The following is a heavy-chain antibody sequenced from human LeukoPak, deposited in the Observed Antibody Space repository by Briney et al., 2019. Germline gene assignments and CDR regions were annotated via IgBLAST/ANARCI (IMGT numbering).Heavy chain of an antibody. CDR1: GFTFSSYA. CDR3: AKDDPIFGARGFDY. J-gene: IGHJ4*02. CDR2: ISSNGGST. D-gene: IGHD3-3*01. Sequence: GGSLRLSCAASGFTFSSYAMHWVRQAPGKGLEYVSAISSNGGSTYYANSVKGRFTISRDNSKNTVYLQMNSLRAEDTAVYYCAKDDPIFGARGFDYCGQGTLVTVSS. V-gene: IGHV3-64*01.